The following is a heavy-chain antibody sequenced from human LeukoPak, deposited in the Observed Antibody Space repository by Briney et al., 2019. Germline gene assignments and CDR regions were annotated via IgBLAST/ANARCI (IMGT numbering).Heavy chain of an antibody. V-gene: IGHV3-23*01. J-gene: IGHJ4*02. CDR1: GFTFSSYA. CDR2: ISGSGGST. D-gene: IGHD2-15*01. Sequence: GGSLRLPCAASGFTFSSYAMSWVRQAPGKGLEWVSAISGSGGSTYYADSVKGRFTISRDNSKNTLYLQMNSLRAEGTAVYYCAKVGQHAVVAASVDYWGQGTLVTVSS. CDR3: AKVGQHAVVAASVDY.